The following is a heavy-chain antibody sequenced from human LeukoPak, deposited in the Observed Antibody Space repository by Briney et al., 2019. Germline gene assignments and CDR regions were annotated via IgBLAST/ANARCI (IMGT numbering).Heavy chain of an antibody. Sequence: SETLSLTCTVSGGSISSYYWSWIRQPPGKGLEWIGYIYYSGSTNYNPSLKSRVTISVDTSKNQFSLRLSSVTAADTAVYYCARHYYHSRDYFYFDFWGQGTLVTVSS. CDR1: GGSISSYY. D-gene: IGHD3-22*01. V-gene: IGHV4-59*01. CDR2: IYYSGST. CDR3: ARHYYHSRDYFYFDF. J-gene: IGHJ4*02.